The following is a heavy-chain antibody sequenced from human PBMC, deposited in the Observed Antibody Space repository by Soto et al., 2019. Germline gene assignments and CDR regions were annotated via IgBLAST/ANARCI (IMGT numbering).Heavy chain of an antibody. D-gene: IGHD3-16*01. CDR3: ARQTGGFAYSFDY. CDR1: GGSVSSSDYY. Sequence: QLQLQESGPGLVKPSETLSLTCTVSGGSVSSSDYYWGWIRQPPGKELEWIGAVYYSGTTYYMPSLKSRVSIFVDSSKNHFSLNLRSVTAADTVVYYCARQTGGFAYSFDYWGQGALVTVSS. J-gene: IGHJ4*02. V-gene: IGHV4-39*01. CDR2: VYYSGTT.